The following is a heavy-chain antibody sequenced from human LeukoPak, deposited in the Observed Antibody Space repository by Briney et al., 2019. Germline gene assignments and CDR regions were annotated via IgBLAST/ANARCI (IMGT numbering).Heavy chain of an antibody. D-gene: IGHD1-26*01. J-gene: IGHJ5*02. Sequence: SVKVSCKASGGTFSSYAISWVRQAPGQGLEWMGGIIPIFGTANYAQKFQGRVTITTDESTSTAYMELSSLRSEDTAVYYCARVGARVRGFDPWGQGTLVTVSS. CDR3: ARVGARVRGFDP. CDR1: GGTFSSYA. V-gene: IGHV1-69*05. CDR2: IIPIFGTA.